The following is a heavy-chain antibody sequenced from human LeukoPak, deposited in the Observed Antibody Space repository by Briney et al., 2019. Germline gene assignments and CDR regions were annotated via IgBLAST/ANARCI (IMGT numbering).Heavy chain of an antibody. CDR2: ISLDSGNT. CDR1: GYTFANYG. Sequence: AASVKVSCMASGYTFANYGINWVRQAPGQGLEWMGWISLDSGNTGYAQRVQGRVTLTTDTSTSTAYMELRSLRSDDTAVYFCARVTYLRPYQLDYWGQGTLVSISS. CDR3: ARVTYLRPYQLDY. V-gene: IGHV1-18*01. J-gene: IGHJ4*02. D-gene: IGHD2-2*01.